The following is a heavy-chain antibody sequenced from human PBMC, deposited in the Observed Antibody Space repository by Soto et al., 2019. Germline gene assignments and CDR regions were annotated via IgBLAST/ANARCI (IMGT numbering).Heavy chain of an antibody. D-gene: IGHD5-12*01. V-gene: IGHV1-69*01. CDR3: ARVTGNGYEQVYCYYGMDV. Sequence: QVQLVQSGAEVKKPGSSVKVSCKASGGTFSSYAISWVRQAPGQGLEWMGGIIPIFGTANYAQKFQGRVTITADESTSTAYMELSSLRSEDTAVYYCARVTGNGYEQVYCYYGMDVWGQGTTVTVSS. J-gene: IGHJ6*02. CDR1: GGTFSSYA. CDR2: IIPIFGTA.